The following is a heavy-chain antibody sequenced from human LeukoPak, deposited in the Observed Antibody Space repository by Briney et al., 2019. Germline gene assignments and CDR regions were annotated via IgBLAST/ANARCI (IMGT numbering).Heavy chain of an antibody. CDR3: ARPAIYDSSGYFDY. CDR1: GFTFSSYS. V-gene: IGHV3-21*01. D-gene: IGHD3-22*01. CDR2: ISSSSSYI. J-gene: IGHJ4*02. Sequence: GGSLRLSCAASGFTFSSYSMNWVRQAPGKGLEWGSSISSSSSYIYYADSVKCRFTISRDNAKNSLYLQMNSLRAEDTAVYYCARPAIYDSSGYFDYWGQGTLVTVSS.